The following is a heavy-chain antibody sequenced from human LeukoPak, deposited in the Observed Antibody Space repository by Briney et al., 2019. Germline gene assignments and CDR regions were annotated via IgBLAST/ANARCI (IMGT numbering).Heavy chain of an antibody. CDR2: ISSDGIRT. Sequence: GGSLRLSCSASGFTFSTYAMHWVRQAPGKGLEYVSAISSDGIRTYYADSVKGRFTISRDNAKNSLYLQMNSLSDEDTAVYYCARGGSGWAFDYWGQGTLVTVSS. J-gene: IGHJ4*02. CDR3: ARGGSGWAFDY. CDR1: GFTFSTYA. D-gene: IGHD6-19*01. V-gene: IGHV3-64*04.